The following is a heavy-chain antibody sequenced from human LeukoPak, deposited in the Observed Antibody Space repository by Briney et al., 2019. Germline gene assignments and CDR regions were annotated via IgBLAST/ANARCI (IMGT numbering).Heavy chain of an antibody. D-gene: IGHD5-18*01. CDR1: GYTFTGYY. J-gene: IGHJ4*02. CDR2: INPNSGGT. V-gene: IGHV1-2*02. Sequence: ASVKVSCKASGYTFTGYYMHWVRRAPGQGLEWMGWINPNSGGTNYAQKFQGRVTMTRDTSISTAYMELSRLRSDDTAVYYCARVAPRESGYSYQGFDYWGQGTLVTVSS. CDR3: ARVAPRESGYSYQGFDY.